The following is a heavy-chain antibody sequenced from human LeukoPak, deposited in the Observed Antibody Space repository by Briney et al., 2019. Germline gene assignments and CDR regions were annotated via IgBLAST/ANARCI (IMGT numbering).Heavy chain of an antibody. CDR1: GYTFTSYG. CDR2: ISAYNGNT. J-gene: IGHJ4*02. Sequence: ASVKVSCKASGYTFTSYGISWVRQAPGQGLEWMGWISAYNGNTNYAQKLQGRVTMTTDTSTSTAYMELRSLRSDDTAVYYCARGLLPLWFGELSPLGGFDYWGRGTLVTVSS. V-gene: IGHV1-18*01. D-gene: IGHD3-10*01. CDR3: ARGLLPLWFGELSPLGGFDY.